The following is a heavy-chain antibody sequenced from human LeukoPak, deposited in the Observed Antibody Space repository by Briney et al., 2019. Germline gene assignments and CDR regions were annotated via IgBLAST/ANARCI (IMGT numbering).Heavy chain of an antibody. J-gene: IGHJ4*02. Sequence: PWGSLRLSCAASGFTFSSYSMNWVRQAPGKGLEWVSLISGDGGSTYYADSVKGRFTISRDNSKNSLYLQMNSLRTEDTALYHCAKDRGWYDYWGQGTLVTVSS. CDR2: ISGDGGST. D-gene: IGHD6-19*01. CDR1: GFTFSSYS. V-gene: IGHV3-43*02. CDR3: AKDRGWYDY.